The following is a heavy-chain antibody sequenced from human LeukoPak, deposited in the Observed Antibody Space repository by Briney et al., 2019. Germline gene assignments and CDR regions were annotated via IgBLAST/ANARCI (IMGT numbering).Heavy chain of an antibody. V-gene: IGHV3-74*01. CDR1: GFTFSSYD. J-gene: IGHJ4*02. CDR3: ARGGGYSYGSFDY. CDR2: INRDGSST. D-gene: IGHD5-18*01. Sequence: GGSLRLSCAASGFTFSSYDMSWVRQAPGKGLVWVSRINRDGSSTSYADSVKGRFTIPRDNAKNTLYLQMNSLRAEDTAVYYCARGGGYSYGSFDYWGQGTLVTVSS.